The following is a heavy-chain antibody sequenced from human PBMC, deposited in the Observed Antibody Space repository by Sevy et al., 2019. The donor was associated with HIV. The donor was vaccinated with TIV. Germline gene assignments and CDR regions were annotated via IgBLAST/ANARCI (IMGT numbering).Heavy chain of an antibody. J-gene: IGHJ3*02. V-gene: IGHV3-9*01. D-gene: IGHD3-22*01. Sequence: GGSLRLSCAASGFTFDDYAMHCVRQAPGKGLEWVSGISWNSGSIGYADSVKGRFTISRDNAKNSLYLQMNSLRAEDTALYYCAKLPPPYYYDSSGYSSGDAFDIWGQGTMVTVSS. CDR1: GFTFDDYA. CDR2: ISWNSGSI. CDR3: AKLPPPYYYDSSGYSSGDAFDI.